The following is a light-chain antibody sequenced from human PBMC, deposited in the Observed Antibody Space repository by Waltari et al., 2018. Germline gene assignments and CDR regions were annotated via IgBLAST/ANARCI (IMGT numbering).Light chain of an antibody. CDR3: QQYSNWPLT. J-gene: IGKJ4*01. V-gene: IGKV3-15*01. CDR2: GSS. CDR1: QSVRSS. Sequence: EIVLTQSQATLSLSLGERANLSCRASQSVRSSLVWYQHKPGQAPRLLIYGSSTKATGTPDRFSGSGSGTDFTLTISSLEPEDFVVYYCQQYSNWPLTFGGGTKVEIK.